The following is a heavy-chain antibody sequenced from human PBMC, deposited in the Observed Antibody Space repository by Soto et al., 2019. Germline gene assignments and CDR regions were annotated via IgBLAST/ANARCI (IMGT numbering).Heavy chain of an antibody. V-gene: IGHV4-39*01. CDR2: IFYLGSS. J-gene: IGHJ5*02. CDR3: ARHSLALRKNNWFDP. Sequence: LSLTCTVSGDSIISSDFYWGWVLQPPGKGLEWIGSIFYLGSSYYNPSLKSRVTMSVDTSKNQFSLRLRSVTAADTALYFCARHSLALRKNNWFDPWGQGIMVTV. CDR1: GDSIISSDFY. D-gene: IGHD3-3*02.